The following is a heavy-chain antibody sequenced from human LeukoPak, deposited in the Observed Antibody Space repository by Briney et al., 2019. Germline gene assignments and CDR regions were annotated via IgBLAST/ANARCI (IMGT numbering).Heavy chain of an antibody. CDR3: ARDRRGRYDAFDI. J-gene: IGHJ3*02. Sequence: GGSLRLSCAASGFTFSSYSMNWVRQAPGRGLEWVSSISSSSSYIYFADSVKGRFTISRDNAKNSLYLQMNSLRAEDTAVDYCARDRRGRYDAFDISGQGRMATVSS. V-gene: IGHV3-21*01. CDR2: ISSSSSYI. CDR1: GFTFSSYS. D-gene: IGHD1-26*01.